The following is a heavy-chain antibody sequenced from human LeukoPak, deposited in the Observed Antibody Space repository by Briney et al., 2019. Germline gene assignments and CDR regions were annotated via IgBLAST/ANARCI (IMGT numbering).Heavy chain of an antibody. J-gene: IGHJ5*02. D-gene: IGHD5-18*01. CDR3: ARGSAFVTTYRGGNWFDP. CDR2: MYYSGST. V-gene: IGHV4-59*01. CDR1: GGSIRSYY. Sequence: NPSEILSLTCTVSGGSIRSYYWSWIRQPPGKGLEWIAYMYYSGSTNYNPSLKSRVTISVDTSKNQFSLKLSSVTAADTAVYYCARGSAFVTTYRGGNWFDPWGQGTLVTVSS.